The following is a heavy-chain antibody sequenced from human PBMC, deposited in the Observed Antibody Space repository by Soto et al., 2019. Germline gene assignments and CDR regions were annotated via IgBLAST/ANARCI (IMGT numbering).Heavy chain of an antibody. V-gene: IGHV3-48*01. D-gene: IGHD3-22*01. Sequence: AGGSLRLSCAASGFTFNTYNMNWVRQAPGKGLEWVSYISSSSSTIHYADSVKGRFTISRDNAKNSLYLQMNSLRVEDTAVYYCARDDYPYYDDSSGYHFDYWGQGTLVTVSS. CDR2: ISSSSSTI. CDR1: GFTFNTYN. CDR3: ARDDYPYYDDSSGYHFDY. J-gene: IGHJ4*02.